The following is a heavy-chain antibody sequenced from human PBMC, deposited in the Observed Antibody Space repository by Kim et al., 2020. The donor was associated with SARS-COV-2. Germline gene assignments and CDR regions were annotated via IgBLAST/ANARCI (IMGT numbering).Heavy chain of an antibody. Sequence: GGSLRLSCVASGFTFSSYCMSWVRQAPGKGLEWVANINHDGSEKYYVDSVKGRFIISIDNVENSLYLQMNSLRAEDTAVYYCARGPYSSDWFTNPWVYWG. CDR2: INHDGSEK. J-gene: IGHJ4*01. D-gene: IGHD6-19*01. V-gene: IGHV3-7*03. CDR3: ARGPYSSDWFTNPWVY. CDR1: GFTFSSYC.